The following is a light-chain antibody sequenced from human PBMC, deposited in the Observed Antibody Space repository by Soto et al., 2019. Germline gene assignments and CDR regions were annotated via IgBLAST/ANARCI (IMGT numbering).Light chain of an antibody. Sequence: EMVMTQSPLTLPVTPGEPASISCRSSQSLLYNNTYNYLDWYVQKPGQSPQLLIYFGSNRAPGVPDRFSGSGAGTDFTLKINRVAAEDVGTYYCMQAPQSLTFGQGTRLEIQ. CDR2: FGS. CDR1: QSLLYNNTYNY. V-gene: IGKV2-28*01. J-gene: IGKJ5*01. CDR3: MQAPQSLT.